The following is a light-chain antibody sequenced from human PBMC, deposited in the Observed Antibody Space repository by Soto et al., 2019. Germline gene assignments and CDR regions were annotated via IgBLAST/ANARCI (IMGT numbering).Light chain of an antibody. CDR2: DAS. V-gene: IGKV1-33*01. J-gene: IGKJ4*01. CDR1: QDINKY. CDR3: QQSENGPLT. Sequence: DIQMTQSPSSLSASEGDRITITCQASQDINKYLNWYQQKLGKAPKLLIYDASNLQRGVPSRFSGSGSGTHFSLSISSLQPEDIATYYCQQSENGPLTFGGGTKVEIK.